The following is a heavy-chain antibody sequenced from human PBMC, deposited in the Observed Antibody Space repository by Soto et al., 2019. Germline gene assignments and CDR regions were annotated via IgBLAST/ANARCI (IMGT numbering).Heavy chain of an antibody. V-gene: IGHV1-18*01. J-gene: IGHJ4*02. CDR3: ARGRYGDY. D-gene: IGHD1-1*01. CDR1: GYTFTTYG. CDR2: ISAHNGNT. Sequence: QVHLVQSGAEVRKPGASVKVSCKGSGYTFTTYGITWVRQAPGQGLEWMGWISAHNGNTNYVQKLQGRVTVTRDTSMSTAYMELRNLRSDDTAVYYCARGRYGDYWGQGALVTVSS.